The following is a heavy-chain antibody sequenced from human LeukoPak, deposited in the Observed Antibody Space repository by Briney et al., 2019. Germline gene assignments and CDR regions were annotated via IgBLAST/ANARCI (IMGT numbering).Heavy chain of an antibody. CDR1: GFTFSSYA. V-gene: IGHV3-23*01. CDR2: ISGSGGST. J-gene: IGHJ4*02. CDR3: ARGNSGWNYFDY. Sequence: GGSLRLSCAASGFTFSSYAMSWVRQAPGKGLEWVSAISGSGGSTYYADSVKGRFTISRDNSKNTLYLQMNSLRAEDTAVYYCARGNSGWNYFDYWGQGVLVTVSS. D-gene: IGHD6-19*01.